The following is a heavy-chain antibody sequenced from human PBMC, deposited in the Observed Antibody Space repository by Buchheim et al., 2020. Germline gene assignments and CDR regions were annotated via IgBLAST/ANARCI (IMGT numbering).Heavy chain of an antibody. J-gene: IGHJ4*02. V-gene: IGHV4-30-4*01. CDR1: GGSISGGNDY. Sequence: QVQLQESGPGLVKPSQTLSLTCTVSGGSISGGNDYWSWIRQPPGKGLEWIGYMYYRGSAYYNPSLKSRLTISVDTSKNQLYLQLSSVTAADTAVYYCARDIYGYGYRDNWGQGT. CDR2: MYYRGSA. D-gene: IGHD5-12*01. CDR3: ARDIYGYGYRDN.